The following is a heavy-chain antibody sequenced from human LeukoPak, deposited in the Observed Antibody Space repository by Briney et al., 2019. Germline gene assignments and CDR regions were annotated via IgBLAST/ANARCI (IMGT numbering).Heavy chain of an antibody. CDR3: TRSSGWWSLDY. V-gene: IGHV4-4*02. CDR1: GDSISSSNW. CDR2: ISHTGST. D-gene: IGHD6-19*01. Sequence: PSETLSLTCTVSGDSISSSNWWNWVRLPPGRGLDWIGEISHTGSTKYSPSLKDRVTISKDNSKNQFSLKLNSVTAADTATYYCTRSSGWWSLDYWGQGALVTVSS. J-gene: IGHJ4*02.